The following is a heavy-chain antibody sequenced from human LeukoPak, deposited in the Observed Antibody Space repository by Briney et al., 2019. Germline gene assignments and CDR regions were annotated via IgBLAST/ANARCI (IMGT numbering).Heavy chain of an antibody. D-gene: IGHD2-21*02. CDR2: ISGYNGNT. Sequence: ASVKVPCKASGYTFTSYGISWVRQAPGQGLEWMGWISGYNGNTNYAQKLQGRVTMTTDTSTSTAYMELRSLRSDDTALYYCARDGGVTPSELNCWGQGTLVAVSS. J-gene: IGHJ1*01. V-gene: IGHV1-18*01. CDR3: ARDGGVTPSELNC. CDR1: GYTFTSYG.